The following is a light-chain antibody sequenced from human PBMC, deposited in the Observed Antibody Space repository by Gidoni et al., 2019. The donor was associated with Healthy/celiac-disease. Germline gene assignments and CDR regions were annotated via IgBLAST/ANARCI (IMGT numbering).Light chain of an antibody. CDR3: QAWDSSTCV. J-gene: IGLJ1*01. CDR1: KLGDKY. V-gene: IGLV3-1*01. CDR2: QDS. Sequence: SYELTQPPAVSVSPGQTASITCSGDKLGDKYACWYQQKPGQSPVLVIYQDSKRPSGIPERFSGSNSGNTATLTISGTQAMDEADYYCQAWDSSTCVFGTGTKVPVL.